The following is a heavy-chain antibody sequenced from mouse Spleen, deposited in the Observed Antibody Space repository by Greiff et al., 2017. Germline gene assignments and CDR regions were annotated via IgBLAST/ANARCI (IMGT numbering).Heavy chain of an antibody. D-gene: IGHD1-1*02. V-gene: IGHV5-17*02. Sequence: EVKLVESGGGLVQPGGSRKLSCAASGFTFSSSGMHWVRQAPEKGLEWVAYISSGSSTIYYADTVKGRFTISRDNPKNTLFLQMTSLRSEDTAMYYCARSGGYYAMDYWGQGTSVTVSS. CDR2: ISSGSSTI. CDR3: ARSGGYYAMDY. J-gene: IGHJ4*01. CDR1: GFTFSSSG.